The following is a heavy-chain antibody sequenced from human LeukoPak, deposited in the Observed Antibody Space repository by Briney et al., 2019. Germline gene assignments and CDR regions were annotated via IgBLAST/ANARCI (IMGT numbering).Heavy chain of an antibody. CDR1: GGSFSGYY. D-gene: IGHD6-19*01. Sequence: SETLSLTCAVYGGSFSGYYWNWIRQSPGKGLEWIGAISHSGSTNYNPSLKSRVTISVDTSKNQFSLKLSSVTAADTAVYYCARGNSSGWYVFDYWGQGTLVTVSS. CDR2: ISHSGST. J-gene: IGHJ4*02. CDR3: ARGNSSGWYVFDY. V-gene: IGHV4-34*01.